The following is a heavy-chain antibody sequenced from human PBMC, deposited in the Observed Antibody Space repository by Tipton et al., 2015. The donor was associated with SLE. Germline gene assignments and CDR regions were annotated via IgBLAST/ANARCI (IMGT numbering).Heavy chain of an antibody. CDR2: INYSGST. CDR3: ARDDVDGFRGGAVDS. V-gene: IGHV4-59*01. D-gene: IGHD5-24*01. J-gene: IGHJ4*02. Sequence: TLSLTCTVSGGSIGSSYWCWIRQSPGKGLEWIGYINYSGSTNYNPSLKSRVAMSVDMSKNQFSLKLTSVTAADTAVYYCARDDVDGFRGGAVDSWGQGTLVTVSS. CDR1: GGSIGSSY.